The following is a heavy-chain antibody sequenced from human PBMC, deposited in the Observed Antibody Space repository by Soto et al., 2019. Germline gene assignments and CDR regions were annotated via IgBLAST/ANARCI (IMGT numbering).Heavy chain of an antibody. J-gene: IGHJ5*02. CDR2: IYDSGST. Sequence: PSEPLSLPCTVSGGSTTSYFCTWIRQPPGKGLEWIGYIYDSGSTNYNPSLKSRATISVDTSKNQFSLKLSSVTAADTAVYYCARTDRNWFDPWGQGTLVTVAS. V-gene: IGHV4-59*01. CDR1: GGSTTSYF. CDR3: ARTDRNWFDP.